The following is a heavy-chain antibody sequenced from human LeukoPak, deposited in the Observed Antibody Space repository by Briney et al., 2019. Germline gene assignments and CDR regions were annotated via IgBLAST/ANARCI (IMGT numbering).Heavy chain of an antibody. J-gene: IGHJ4*02. CDR1: GFTFSRYA. CDR3: GGSGSGIFYQFYFDY. D-gene: IGHD3-10*01. Sequence: GGSLRLSCAVSGFTFSRYAMHWVRQAPGKGLEWVAVISYDGTDQYYTDSVKGRFTISRDNSRNTLYLRMNSLRAEDTALYYCGGSGSGIFYQFYFDYWGQGTLVTVSS. V-gene: IGHV3-30-3*01. CDR2: ISYDGTDQ.